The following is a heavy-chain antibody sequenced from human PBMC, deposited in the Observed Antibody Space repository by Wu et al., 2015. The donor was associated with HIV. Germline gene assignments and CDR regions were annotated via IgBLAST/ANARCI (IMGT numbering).Heavy chain of an antibody. D-gene: IGHD3-22*01. CDR3: ARERVDYDSGGYRAHRGYYFDY. V-gene: IGHV1-18*01. Sequence: QVQLVQSGAEVKKPGASVKVSCKASGYTFTSYGISWVRQAPGQGLEWMGWISAYNGNTNYAQKLQGRVTMTTDTSTSTAYMELRSLRSDDTAKYYCARERVDYDSGGYRAHRGYYFDYWGQGTLVIVSS. CDR2: ISAYNGNT. CDR1: GYTFTSYG. J-gene: IGHJ4*02.